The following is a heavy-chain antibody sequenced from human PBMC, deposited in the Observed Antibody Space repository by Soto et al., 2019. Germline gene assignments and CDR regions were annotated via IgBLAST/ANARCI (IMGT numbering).Heavy chain of an antibody. J-gene: IGHJ5*02. Sequence: QVQLQESGPGLVKPSQTLSLTCTVSGGSISSGGYYWNWIRQHPGKGLEWIGYIYYIGSTYYNPSLTGRVTISLATSKNQFSLRLSSVTAADTAVYYCARSVFPCGQGTLVTVSS. CDR1: GGSISSGGYY. CDR3: ARSVFP. V-gene: IGHV4-31*03. CDR2: IYYIGST.